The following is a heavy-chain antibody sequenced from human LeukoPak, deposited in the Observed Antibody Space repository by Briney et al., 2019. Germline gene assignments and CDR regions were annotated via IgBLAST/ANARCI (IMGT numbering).Heavy chain of an antibody. CDR3: ARGNTWLTSK. D-gene: IGHD3-22*01. Sequence: SDTLSLTCTVSGGSISSYYWSSIRQPPGKGLEWIGNIQNSGNTNYNPSLKSRVAISVDTSKNQYSLKLSSVTATDTAFYYCARGNTWLTSKWGQGTLVIVSS. V-gene: IGHV4-59*08. J-gene: IGHJ4*02. CDR1: GGSISSYY. CDR2: IQNSGNT.